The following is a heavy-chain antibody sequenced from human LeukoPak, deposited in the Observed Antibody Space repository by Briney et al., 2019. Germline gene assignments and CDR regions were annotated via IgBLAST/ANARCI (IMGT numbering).Heavy chain of an antibody. CDR1: GGSFSDYY. J-gene: IGHJ4*02. D-gene: IGHD3-10*01. Sequence: SETLSLTCVVYGGSFSDYYWSWIRQPPGKGLEWIGSIYYSGSTYYNPSLKSRVTISVDTSKNQFSLKLSSVTAADTAVYYCAREYYYGSGSYYPMVDYWGQGTLVTVSS. V-gene: IGHV4-34*01. CDR3: AREYYYGSGSYYPMVDY. CDR2: IYYSGST.